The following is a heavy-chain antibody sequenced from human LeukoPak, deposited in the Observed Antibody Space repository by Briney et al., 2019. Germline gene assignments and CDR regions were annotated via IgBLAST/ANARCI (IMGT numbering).Heavy chain of an antibody. J-gene: IGHJ4*02. CDR1: GYTFSDYY. CDR3: ARNYGHNSKYFDY. D-gene: IGHD4-17*01. V-gene: IGHV1-2*02. Sequence: GASVKVSCKASGYTFSDYYIHWVRHAPGQGLEWMGWISPNSDDTNFAQIFQGRVIMTRDTSISTAYMELSRLTSDDTALYYCARNYGHNSKYFDYWGQGTLVTVSS. CDR2: ISPNSDDT.